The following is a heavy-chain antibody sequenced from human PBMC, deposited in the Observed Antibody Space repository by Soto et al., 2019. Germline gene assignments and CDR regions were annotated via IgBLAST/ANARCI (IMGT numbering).Heavy chain of an antibody. J-gene: IGHJ4*02. CDR1: GFTFRSSG. D-gene: IGHD2-21*02. CDR3: AIVGVTDSPLDH. V-gene: IGHV3-30*03. CDR2: LAYDGSQK. Sequence: QVHLVESGGGVVQPGTSLTLTCTASGFTFRSSGMHWVRQAPGKGLEWLAFLAYDGSQKFYADSVKGRFSISRDNTKNTLYLHMSSLTAEDTAIYYCAIVGVTDSPLDHWGPGTLVTVSS.